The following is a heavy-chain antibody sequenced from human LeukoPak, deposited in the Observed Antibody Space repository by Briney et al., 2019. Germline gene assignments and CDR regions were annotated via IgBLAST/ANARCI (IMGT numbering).Heavy chain of an antibody. V-gene: IGHV4-59*01. CDR3: ARDFYGSGRRFDY. CDR1: GGSISPYY. CDR2: ILYSGTT. J-gene: IGHJ4*02. D-gene: IGHD3-10*01. Sequence: SETLSLTCTVSGGSISPYYWSWIRQTPGKGLEWIGYILYSGTTTNYNPSLKSRVTISVDTSKNQFSLKLSSVTAADTAVYYCARDFYGSGRRFDYWGQGTLVTVSS.